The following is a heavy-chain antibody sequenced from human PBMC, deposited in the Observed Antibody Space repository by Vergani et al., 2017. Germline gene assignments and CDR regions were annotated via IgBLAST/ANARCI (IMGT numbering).Heavy chain of an antibody. V-gene: IGHV1-2*02. CDR2: INPTGSR. CDR3: VRSRSFYFDN. CDR1: GYTFTDFF. J-gene: IGHJ4*02. Sequence: LVQSGPEVKEPGASVTVSCLVSGYTFTDFFLAWVRPIPGERPEWLGLINPTGSRRYADPFEGRVTMTTDTSIKPVFLGMTGLRSDDTAVYYCVRSRSFYFDNWGQGTLITVSS.